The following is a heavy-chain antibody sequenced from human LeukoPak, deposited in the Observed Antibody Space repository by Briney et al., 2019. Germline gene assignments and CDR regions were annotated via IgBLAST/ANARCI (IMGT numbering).Heavy chain of an antibody. CDR3: ARSLVVVAATEH. D-gene: IGHD2-15*01. CDR2: INNYNNNT. J-gene: IGHJ1*01. CDR1: GYTFTSYG. Sequence: ASVKVSCKASGYTFTSYGISWVRQAPGQGLEWMGWINNYNNNTNYVQKFQGRVTMTTDTSTSTAYMELRSLRSDDTAVYYCARSLVVVAATEHWGQGTLVTVSS. V-gene: IGHV1-18*01.